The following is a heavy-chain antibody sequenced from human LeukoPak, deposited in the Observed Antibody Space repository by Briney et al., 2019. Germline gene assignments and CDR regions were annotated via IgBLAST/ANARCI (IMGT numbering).Heavy chain of an antibody. V-gene: IGHV3-30*04. CDR3: ARDHFAVPGTLDY. D-gene: IGHD6-19*01. CDR1: GFTFSSYA. CDR2: ISYDGSNK. Sequence: GGSLRLSCAASGFTFSSYAMHWVRQAPGKGLEWVAVISYDGSNKYYADSVKGRFTISRDNSKNTLYLQMNSLRAEDTAVYYFARDHFAVPGTLDYWGQGTLVTVSS. J-gene: IGHJ4*02.